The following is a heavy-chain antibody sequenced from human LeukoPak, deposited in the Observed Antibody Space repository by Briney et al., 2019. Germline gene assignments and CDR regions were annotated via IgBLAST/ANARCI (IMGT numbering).Heavy chain of an antibody. CDR1: GLTFSSYS. CDR2: ISRGGDYT. J-gene: IGHJ4*02. V-gene: IGHV3-21*01. Sequence: SGGSLRLSCAASGLTFSSYSMNWVRQAPGKGLEWVSSISRGGDYTYSEDSVKGRFTISRDNAKDSLYLQLNSLRAEDTAVYYCARDLMAVAGTGFDYWGQGTLVTVSS. D-gene: IGHD6-19*01. CDR3: ARDLMAVAGTGFDY.